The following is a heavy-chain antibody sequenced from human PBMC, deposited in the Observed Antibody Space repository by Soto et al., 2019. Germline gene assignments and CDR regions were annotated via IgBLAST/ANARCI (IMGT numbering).Heavy chain of an antibody. J-gene: IGHJ4*02. CDR2: INAGNGNT. D-gene: IGHD1-1*01. Sequence: VASVKVSCKASGYTFTTYAMHWVRQAPGQRLEWMVWINAGNGNTKYSQKFQGRVTITRDTSASTAYMELSSLRSEDTAVYYCARSLLWNWKDGLRTGNFDYWGQGTLVTVSS. CDR1: GYTFTTYA. CDR3: ARSLLWNWKDGLRTGNFDY. V-gene: IGHV1-3*01.